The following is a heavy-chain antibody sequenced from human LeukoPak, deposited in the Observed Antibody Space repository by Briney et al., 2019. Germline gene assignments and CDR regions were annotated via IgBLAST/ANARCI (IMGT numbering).Heavy chain of an antibody. V-gene: IGHV4-59*08. J-gene: IGHJ4*02. Sequence: SETLSLTCTGSGGSISSSYWSWIRQPPGKGLEWIGYIYYSGSTSYNPSLKSRVTISIDTSKSQFSLNLNSVTAADTAVYYCARHAAGRGFWGQGTLVTVSS. CDR3: ARHAAGRGF. CDR2: IYYSGST. CDR1: GGSISSSY. D-gene: IGHD3-10*01.